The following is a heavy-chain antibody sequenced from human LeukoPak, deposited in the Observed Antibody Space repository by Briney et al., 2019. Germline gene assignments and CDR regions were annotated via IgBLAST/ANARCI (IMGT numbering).Heavy chain of an antibody. V-gene: IGHV1-18*01. CDR1: GNTFPNYG. CDR3: ARVTYIGTWYVDY. J-gene: IGHJ4*02. Sequence: ASVKVSCKTSGNTFPNYGINWVRQAPGQGLEWMGWISTYDDNTNYAQTFQDRVTMTTDASTTTAYMELRSLRSDDTAVYYCARVTYIGTWYVDYWGQGTLVTVSS. D-gene: IGHD1-26*01. CDR2: ISTYDDNT.